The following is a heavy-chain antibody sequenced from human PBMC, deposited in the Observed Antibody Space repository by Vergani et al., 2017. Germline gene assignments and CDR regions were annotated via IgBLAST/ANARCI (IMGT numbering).Heavy chain of an antibody. J-gene: IGHJ3*01. CDR3: ARVAPSNSEVTPTAFDV. CDR2: IRPYTGHT. CDR1: GYSFSSYD. Sequence: QVQLVQSGAEVKKPGASVKVSCRASGYSFSSYDISWVRQATGQGLEWMGWIRPYTGHTIYAQKFQDRVTITADTSANTAYRELRSLRSDDTAVYFCARVAPSNSEVTPTAFDVWGQGTMVTVSS. D-gene: IGHD1-1*01. V-gene: IGHV1-18*01.